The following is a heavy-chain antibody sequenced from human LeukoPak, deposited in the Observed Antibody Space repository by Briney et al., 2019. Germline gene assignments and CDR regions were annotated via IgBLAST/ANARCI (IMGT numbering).Heavy chain of an antibody. CDR3: AREGYSGSYHYFDY. CDR1: GFNFSSYG. D-gene: IGHD1-26*01. J-gene: IGHJ4*02. V-gene: IGHV3-33*01. CDR2: IWDDGSNK. Sequence: PGGFLTLSCAASGFNFSSYGMHWVRPALGKGLAWVAVIWDDGSNKYYADPVKGRFTISRDNSKNTLYLQMNSLRAEDTAVYYCAREGYSGSYHYFDYWGQGTLVTVSS.